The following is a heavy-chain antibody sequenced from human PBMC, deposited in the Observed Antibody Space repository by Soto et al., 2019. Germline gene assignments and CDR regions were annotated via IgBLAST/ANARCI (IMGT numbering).Heavy chain of an antibody. J-gene: IGHJ4*02. CDR3: ARGRIAAAGTWFDY. D-gene: IGHD6-13*01. CDR2: INHSGST. V-gene: IGHV4-34*01. CDR1: GGSFSGIY. Sequence: SETLSLNCAVYGGSFSGIYWSWIRQPPGKGLEWIGEINHSGSTNYNPSLKSRVTISVDTSKNQFSLKLSSVTAADTAVYYCARGRIAAAGTWFDYWGQGTLVTVSS.